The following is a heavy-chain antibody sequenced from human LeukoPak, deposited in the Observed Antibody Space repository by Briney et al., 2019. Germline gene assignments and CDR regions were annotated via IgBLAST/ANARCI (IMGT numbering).Heavy chain of an antibody. J-gene: IGHJ5*02. CDR2: INHSGST. CDR3: ARAGLSARLRYFDWFKRDQWFDP. D-gene: IGHD3-9*01. V-gene: IGHV4-34*01. CDR1: GGSFSGYY. Sequence: SETLSLTCAVYGGSFSGYYWSWIRQPPGKGLEWIGEINHSGSTNYNPSLKSRVTISVDTSKNQFSLKLSSVTAADTAVYYCARAGLSARLRYFDWFKRDQWFDPWGQGTLVTVSS.